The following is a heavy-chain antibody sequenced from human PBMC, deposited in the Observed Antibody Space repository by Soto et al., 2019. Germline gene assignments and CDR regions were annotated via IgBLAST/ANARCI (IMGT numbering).Heavy chain of an antibody. J-gene: IGHJ5*02. V-gene: IGHV4-34*01. CDR3: GTPITFFGLLIPGFDP. CDR1: GGSFNDYY. D-gene: IGHD3-3*01. CDR2: INHTGDT. Sequence: PSETLSLTCAVYGGSFNDYYWNWIRQPPGKGLEWIGEINHTGDTHYNPSLKSRVTISVDTSKNQFSLKLSSVTAADTAIYYCGTPITFFGLLIPGFDPWGQGTPVTVSS.